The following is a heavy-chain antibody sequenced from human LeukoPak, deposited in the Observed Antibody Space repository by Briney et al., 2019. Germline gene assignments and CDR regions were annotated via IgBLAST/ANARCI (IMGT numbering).Heavy chain of an antibody. Sequence: GGSLRLSCAGSGFTFNTYAMSWVRQARGKGLEWVSAISGSGGSTYYADSVKGRFTISRDNSKNTLYLQMNSLRAEDTAVYYCARWYSSSSEVWYYYYMDVWGKGTTVTVSS. D-gene: IGHD6-6*01. CDR3: ARWYSSSSEVWYYYYMDV. CDR2: ISGSGGST. V-gene: IGHV3-23*01. J-gene: IGHJ6*03. CDR1: GFTFNTYA.